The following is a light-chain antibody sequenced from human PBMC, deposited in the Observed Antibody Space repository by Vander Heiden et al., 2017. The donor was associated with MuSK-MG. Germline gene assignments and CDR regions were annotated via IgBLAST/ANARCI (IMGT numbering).Light chain of an antibody. CDR1: QDIGTF. CDR3: QQRRDWPPIT. J-gene: IGKJ4*01. CDR2: DAS. Sequence: DTVLTQSRATLSLSPGESATLSCRASQDIGTFLAWYQQKPGLAPRLLIFDASNRAAGTPARFSGSGSGTDFTLAIASLEREDFAVYYCQQRRDWPPITFGGGTKV. V-gene: IGKV3-11*01.